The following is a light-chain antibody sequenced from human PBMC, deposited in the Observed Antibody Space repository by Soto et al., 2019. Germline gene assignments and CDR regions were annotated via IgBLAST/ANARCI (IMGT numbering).Light chain of an antibody. J-gene: IGKJ2*01. CDR2: GAS. CDR1: QSVSSN. V-gene: IGKV3-15*01. Sequence: EIVMTQSPATLSVSPGVRATLSCRASQSVSSNLAWYQQKPGQAPRLLIYGASTRATGIPARFSGSGSGTEFTLTISSLQSEDFAVYYCQQYTNWPYTFGQGTKLEIK. CDR3: QQYTNWPYT.